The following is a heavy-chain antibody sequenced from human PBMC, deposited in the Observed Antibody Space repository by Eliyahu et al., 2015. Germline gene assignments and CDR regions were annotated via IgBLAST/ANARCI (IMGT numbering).Heavy chain of an antibody. CDR1: GFTFSSYW. D-gene: IGHD2-21*02. V-gene: IGHV3-74*01. Sequence: EVQLVESGGGLVQPGGSLRLSCXASGFTFSSYWXXWVRQAPGKGLVWVSRINSDGSSTSYADSVKGRFTISRDNAKNTLYLQMNSLRAEDTAVYYCARADLYCGGDCQPFDYWGQGTLVTVSS. CDR2: INSDGSST. J-gene: IGHJ4*02. CDR3: ARADLYCGGDCQPFDY.